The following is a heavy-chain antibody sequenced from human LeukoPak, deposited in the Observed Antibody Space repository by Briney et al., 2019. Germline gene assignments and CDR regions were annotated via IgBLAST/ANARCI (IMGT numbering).Heavy chain of an antibody. D-gene: IGHD2-2*01. Sequence: GGSLRLSCAASGFTFSSYAMSWVRQAPGRGLEWVSAISGSGGSTYYADSVKGRFTISRDNSKNTLYLQMNSLRAEDTAVYYCAKNEDVHLEPLVPATYYFDYWGQGTLVTVSS. CDR1: GFTFSSYA. V-gene: IGHV3-23*01. CDR2: ISGSGGST. J-gene: IGHJ4*02. CDR3: AKNEDVHLEPLVPATYYFDY.